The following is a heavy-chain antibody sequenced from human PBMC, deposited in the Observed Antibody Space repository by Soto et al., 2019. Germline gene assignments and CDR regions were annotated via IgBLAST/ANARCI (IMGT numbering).Heavy chain of an antibody. J-gene: IGHJ4*02. CDR1: GGTFSSYA. D-gene: IGHD1-26*01. V-gene: IGHV1-69*01. Sequence: QVQLVQSGAEVKKPGSSVKVSCKASGGTFSSYAISWVRQAPGQGLEWMGGMIHIFGTANYAQKFQGRVTINADESTSTAYMELSSLRSEDTAVYYCARARSEQVGDTGDFDYWGQGTLVTVSS. CDR3: ARARSEQVGDTGDFDY. CDR2: MIHIFGTA.